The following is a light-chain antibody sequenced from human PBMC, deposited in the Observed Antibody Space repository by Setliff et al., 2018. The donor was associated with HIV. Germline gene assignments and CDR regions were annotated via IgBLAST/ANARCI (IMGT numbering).Light chain of an antibody. CDR2: DVS. CDR3: ASYAGDGVHDIYV. V-gene: IGLV2-8*01. CDR1: SSDVGGYNF. J-gene: IGLJ1*01. Sequence: QSVLTQPPSASGSPGQSVTISCTGTSSDVGGYNFVSWYQHHPGNAPKLMIYDVSKRPSGVPDRFSGSKSGNTASLTVSGLQAEDEADYYYASYAGDGVHDIYVFGTGTKGTVL.